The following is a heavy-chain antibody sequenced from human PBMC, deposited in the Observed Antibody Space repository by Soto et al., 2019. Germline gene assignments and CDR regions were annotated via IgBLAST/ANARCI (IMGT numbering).Heavy chain of an antibody. D-gene: IGHD3-10*01. CDR2: NHYTGNL. CDR3: ATGDLTAGELFFGY. CDR1: GGSVTSGGYY. J-gene: IGHJ4*02. Sequence: QVQLQESGPGLVNPSQTLSLTCTVTGGSVTSGGYYCNWIRQHPGKGLEWIGYNHYTGNLFYNPSLKSRVTISVDTSKNQFSLKLSSVTAADTAVYYCATGDLTAGELFFGYWGQGILVTVSP. V-gene: IGHV4-31*03.